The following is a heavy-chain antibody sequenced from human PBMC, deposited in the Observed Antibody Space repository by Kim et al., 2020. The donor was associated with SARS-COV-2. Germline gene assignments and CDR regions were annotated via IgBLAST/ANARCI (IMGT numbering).Heavy chain of an antibody. CDR1: GGSISSSSYY. CDR2: IYYSGST. V-gene: IGHV4-39*01. CDR3: AGHGVWELLPRAYYYYGMDV. D-gene: IGHD1-26*01. Sequence: SETLSLTCTVSGGSISSSSYYWGWIRQPPGKGLEWIGSIYYSGSTYYNPSLKSRVTISVDTSKNQFSLKLSSVTAADTAAYYCAGHGVWELLPRAYYYYGMDVWGQGTTVTVSS. J-gene: IGHJ6*02.